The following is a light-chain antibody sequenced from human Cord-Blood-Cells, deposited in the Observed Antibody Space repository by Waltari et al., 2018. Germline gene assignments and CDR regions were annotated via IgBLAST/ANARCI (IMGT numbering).Light chain of an antibody. V-gene: IGKV1-39*01. J-gene: IGKJ5*01. CDR2: AAS. CDR3: QQSYSTPIT. CDR1: QSSSSY. Sequence: EIQRTQSPSSLSASVGDRVTITCRASQSSSSYLNLYQQKPGKAPKLLIYAASSLQSGVQSRFSGSGSGTDIPLTISSLQAEVVANYCCQQSYSTPITFGQGTRLEIK.